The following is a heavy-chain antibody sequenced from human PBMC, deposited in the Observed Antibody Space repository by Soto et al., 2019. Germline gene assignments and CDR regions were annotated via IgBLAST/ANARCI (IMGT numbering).Heavy chain of an antibody. J-gene: IGHJ6*02. V-gene: IGHV4-39*01. D-gene: IGHD5-18*01. CDR3: ARGVTDHYYYYGMDV. CDR1: GGSISSSSDY. CDR2: IYYSGST. Sequence: PSETLSLTCTVSGGSISSSSDYWGWIRQPPGKGLEWIGSIYYSGSTYYNPSLKSRVTISVDTSKNQFSLKLSSVTAADTAVYYCARGVTDHYYYYGMDVWGQGTTVTVSS.